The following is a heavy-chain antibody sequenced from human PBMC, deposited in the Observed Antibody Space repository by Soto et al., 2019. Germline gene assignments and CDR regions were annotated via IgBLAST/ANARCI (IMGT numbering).Heavy chain of an antibody. Sequence: EVQLLESGGDLVQPGGSLRLSCAASGFTFSNSGMSWVRQAPGKGLEWISGLSGSGVTTNYADSVKGRFTISRDISKNTLYLEMNSLRVEATAVYYCTKDSGYDSTDWGQGTLVIVSS. CDR1: GFTFSNSG. CDR3: TKDSGYDSTD. CDR2: LSGSGVTT. J-gene: IGHJ4*02. D-gene: IGHD3-22*01. V-gene: IGHV3-23*01.